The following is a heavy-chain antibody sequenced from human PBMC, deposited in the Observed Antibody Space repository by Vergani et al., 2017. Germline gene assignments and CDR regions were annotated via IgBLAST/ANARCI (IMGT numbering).Heavy chain of an antibody. V-gene: IGHV4-61*10. D-gene: IGHD6-6*01. Sequence: QVQLQESGPGLVKPSETLSLTCTVSGGSVSSGSYYWSWIRQPAGKGLEWIGYIYYSGSTNYNPSLKSRVTISVDTSKNQFSLRLSSVTAADTAVYYCARGSLSRRPLPVLYSSSSGRPEKQFDYWGQGTLVTVSS. CDR3: ARGSLSRRPLPVLYSSSSGRPEKQFDY. J-gene: IGHJ4*02. CDR1: GGSVSSGSYY. CDR2: IYYSGST.